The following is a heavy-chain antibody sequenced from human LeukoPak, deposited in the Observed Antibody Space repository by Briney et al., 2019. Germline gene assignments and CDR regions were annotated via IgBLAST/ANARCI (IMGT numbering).Heavy chain of an antibody. J-gene: IGHJ4*02. CDR1: GYTFTSYD. Sequence: ASVKVSCKASGYTFTSYDFTWVRQAPGQGLEWMGWISAYHGHTKYAQKLQGRVTMTTDTSTSTAYMELRSLRSDDTAVYYCARVRTTLLDNWGPGTLVTVSS. D-gene: IGHD2/OR15-2a*01. CDR3: ARVRTTLLDN. V-gene: IGHV1-18*01. CDR2: ISAYHGHT.